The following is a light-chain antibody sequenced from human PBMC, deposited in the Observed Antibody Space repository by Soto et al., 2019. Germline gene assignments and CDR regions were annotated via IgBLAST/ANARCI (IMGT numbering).Light chain of an antibody. CDR1: SSNIGAGYD. Sequence: QSVLTQPPSVSGAPGQRVTISCAGSSSNIGAGYDVHWYQRLPGTAPKLLIYANINRPSGVPDRFSGSKSGTSASLAITGLQTEDEADYYCQSFDSSLSAWVFGGGTKLTVL. CDR2: ANI. V-gene: IGLV1-40*01. J-gene: IGLJ3*02. CDR3: QSFDSSLSAWV.